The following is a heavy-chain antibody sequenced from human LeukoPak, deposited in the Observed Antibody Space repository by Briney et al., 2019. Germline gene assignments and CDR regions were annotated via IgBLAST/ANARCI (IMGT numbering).Heavy chain of an antibody. CDR2: IYPGDSDT. D-gene: IGHD2-21*02. V-gene: IGHV5-51*01. J-gene: IGHJ3*02. CDR1: GYSFTSYW. Sequence: PGESLKISCKGSGYSFTSYWIGWVRQIPGKGLEWMGIIYPGDSDTRYSPSFQGQVTISADKSISTAYLQWSSLKASDTAMYYCARRSLTNCGGDCSSAFDIWGQGTMVTVSS. CDR3: ARRSLTNCGGDCSSAFDI.